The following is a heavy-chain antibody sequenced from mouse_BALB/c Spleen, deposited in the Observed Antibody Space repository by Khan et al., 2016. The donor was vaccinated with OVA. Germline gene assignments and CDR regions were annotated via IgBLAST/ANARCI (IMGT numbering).Heavy chain of an antibody. Sequence: EVQLQESGPGLVKPSQSLSLTCTVTGYSITSDYAWNWIRQFPGNKLEWMGYISSTGSTSYNPSLKSRISITRDTSKNQFFLTLNSVTTDDTATYYCARSLYYSDSYAMDYWGQGTSVTVSS. J-gene: IGHJ4*01. CDR1: GYSITSDYA. D-gene: IGHD2-13*01. CDR2: ISSTGST. V-gene: IGHV3-2*02. CDR3: ARSLYYSDSYAMDY.